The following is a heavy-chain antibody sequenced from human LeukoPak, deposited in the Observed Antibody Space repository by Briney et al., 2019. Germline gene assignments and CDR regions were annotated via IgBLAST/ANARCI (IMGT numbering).Heavy chain of an antibody. CDR3: ARDPARLSETTLYDY. CDR1: GYTFTSYG. CDR2: ISAYNGNT. Sequence: GASVKVSCKASGYTFTSYGISWVRQAPGQGLEWMGWISAYNGNTNYAQKLQGRVTMTTDTSTSTAYMELRSLRSDDTAVYYCARDPARLSETTLYDYWGQGTLVTVSS. D-gene: IGHD1-14*01. J-gene: IGHJ4*02. V-gene: IGHV1-18*01.